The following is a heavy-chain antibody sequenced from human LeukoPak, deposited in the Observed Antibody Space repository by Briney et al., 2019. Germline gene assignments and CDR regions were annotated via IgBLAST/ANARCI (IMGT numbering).Heavy chain of an antibody. CDR3: ARDGEPTMTVPPLPVY. Sequence: ASVKVSCKASGYTFTSYYMHWVRQAPGQGLEWMGIINPSGGSTSYAQKFQGRVTMTKDTSTSTVYMELSSLRSEDTAVYYCARDGEPTMTVPPLPVYWGQGTLVTVSS. V-gene: IGHV1-46*01. CDR1: GYTFTSYY. D-gene: IGHD3-22*01. CDR2: INPSGGST. J-gene: IGHJ4*02.